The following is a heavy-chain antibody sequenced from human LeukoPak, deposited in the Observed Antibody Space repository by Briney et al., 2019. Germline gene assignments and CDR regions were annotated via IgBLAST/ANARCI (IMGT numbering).Heavy chain of an antibody. V-gene: IGHV3-9*01. J-gene: IGHJ4*02. CDR3: ASSPSYCSSTCCLRDPFDY. CDR2: ISWNSGSI. CDR1: GFTFDDYA. D-gene: IGHD2-2*01. Sequence: PGRSLRLPCAASGFTFDDYAMHWVRQAPGKGLEWVSGISWNSGSIGYADSVKGRFTISRDNAKNSLYLQMNSLRAEDTALYYCASSPSYCSSTCCLRDPFDYWGQGTLVTVSS.